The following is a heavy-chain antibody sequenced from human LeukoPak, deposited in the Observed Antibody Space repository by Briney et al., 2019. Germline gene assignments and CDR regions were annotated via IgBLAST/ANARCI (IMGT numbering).Heavy chain of an antibody. CDR3: ARHGFYYASGPLFDY. CDR2: IYYSWSP. Sequence: SETLSLTCTLARDSPSSSSQYWGWLRQPPGKGLEWIGSIYYSWSPYYNPSLKSRVNISVDTFKNQFSLRFKSVTATDTAVYYCARHGFYYASGPLFDYWGQGRLVSVCS. V-gene: IGHV4-39*01. CDR1: RDSPSSSSQY. D-gene: IGHD3-10*01. J-gene: IGHJ4*02.